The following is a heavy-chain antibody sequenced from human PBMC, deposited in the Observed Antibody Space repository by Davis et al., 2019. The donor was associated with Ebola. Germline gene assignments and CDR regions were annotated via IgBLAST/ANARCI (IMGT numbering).Heavy chain of an antibody. V-gene: IGHV3-48*02. CDR3: VRGVVVVASIYGLDV. D-gene: IGHD2-15*01. Sequence: GGSLRPSCAASGYSFSTYSMNWVCQAPGKGLEWVSYISHRGTLIYYADSVKGRFTISRDNAKNSLYLQMNSLRDGDTDLYYCVRGVVVVASIYGLDVWGQGTTVTVSS. J-gene: IGHJ6*02. CDR1: GYSFSTYS. CDR2: ISHRGTLI.